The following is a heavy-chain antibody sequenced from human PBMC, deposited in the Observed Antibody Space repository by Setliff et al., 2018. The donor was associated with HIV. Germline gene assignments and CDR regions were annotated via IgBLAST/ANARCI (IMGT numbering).Heavy chain of an antibody. Sequence: SETLSLTCTVSGGSINTGSYYWGWIRQPPGKGLESIGTIYHSGSTYYKSSLKSRLTISVDTSKNQFSLKMSSVTAADTAVYYCARARGPEGYFDSWGQGTLVTVSS. CDR1: GGSINTGSYY. CDR2: IYHSGST. D-gene: IGHD3-10*01. CDR3: ARARGPEGYFDS. J-gene: IGHJ4*02. V-gene: IGHV4-39*07.